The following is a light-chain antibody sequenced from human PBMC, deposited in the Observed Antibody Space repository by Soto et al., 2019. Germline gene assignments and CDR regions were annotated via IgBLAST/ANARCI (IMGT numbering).Light chain of an antibody. Sequence: QSVLTHPASVSGSPGQSITISCTGTSSDGVGYNCVSWYQQRPGKAPKLMIYEASNRPSGDSNCSSGSKAGNAAALAVSWIQAEDAAYYYGSSYTSSTTYVFGTGTKVTVL. V-gene: IGLV2-14*01. J-gene: IGLJ1*01. CDR2: EAS. CDR3: SSYTSSTTYV. CDR1: SSDGVGYNC.